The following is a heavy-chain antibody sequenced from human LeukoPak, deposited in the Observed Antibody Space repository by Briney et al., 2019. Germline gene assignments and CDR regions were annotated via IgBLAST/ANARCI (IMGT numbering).Heavy chain of an antibody. CDR1: GGSLSGYY. V-gene: IGHV4-34*01. CDR2: INHSGST. Sequence: SETLSLTCAVYGGSLSGYYWSWIRQPPGKGLEWIGEINHSGSTNYNPSLKSRVTISVDTSKNQFSLKLSSVTAADTAVYYCARSKEGGRGGMDVWGQGTTVTVSS. CDR3: ARSKEGGRGGMDV. J-gene: IGHJ6*02. D-gene: IGHD2-15*01.